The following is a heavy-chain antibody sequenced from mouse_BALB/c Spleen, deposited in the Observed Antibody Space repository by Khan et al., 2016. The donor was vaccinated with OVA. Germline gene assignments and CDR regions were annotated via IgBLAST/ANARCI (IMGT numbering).Heavy chain of an antibody. J-gene: IGHJ2*01. V-gene: IGHV5-17*02. D-gene: IGHD1-2*01. CDR1: GFTFSGFG. CDR2: ISSGSKTT. CDR3: ARTGYYYFDY. Sequence: EVELVESGGGLVQPGGSRKLSCAASGFTFSGFGMHWVRQAPEKGLEWVAYISSGSKTTYYADTVKGRFNISRDNPKNTLFLQMTRLRSEDTAMYFCARTGYYYFDYWGQGTTLTVSS.